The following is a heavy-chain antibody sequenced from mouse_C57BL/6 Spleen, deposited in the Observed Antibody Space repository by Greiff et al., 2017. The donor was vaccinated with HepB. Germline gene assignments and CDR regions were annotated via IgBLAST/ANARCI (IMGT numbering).Heavy chain of an antibody. CDR1: GYTFTSYW. V-gene: IGHV1-50*01. J-gene: IGHJ1*03. CDR3: ARRNYGYFDV. Sequence: VQLQQPEAELVKPGASVKLSCKASGYTFTSYWMQWVKQRPGQGLEWIGEIDPSDSYTNYNQKFKGKATLTVDTSSSTAYMQLSSLTSEDSAVYYCARRNYGYFDVWGTGTTVTVSS. CDR2: IDPSDSYT.